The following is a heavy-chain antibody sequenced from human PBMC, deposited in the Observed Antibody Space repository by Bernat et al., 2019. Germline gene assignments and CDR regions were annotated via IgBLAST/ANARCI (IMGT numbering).Heavy chain of an antibody. V-gene: IGHV3-23*01. D-gene: IGHD1-7*01. J-gene: IGHJ4*02. CDR1: GFTFSSYA. CDR3: ATINFPGY. Sequence: EVQLLESGGGLVQPGGSLRLSCAASGFTFSSYAMSWVRQAPGKGLEWVSRINNDGSATYYADSVAGRFTISRDNAKNTLYLQMNSLRAEDTAIYYCATINFPGYWGQGALVTVSS. CDR2: INNDGSAT.